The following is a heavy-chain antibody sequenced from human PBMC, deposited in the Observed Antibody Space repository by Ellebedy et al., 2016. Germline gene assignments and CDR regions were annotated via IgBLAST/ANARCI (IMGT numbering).Heavy chain of an antibody. Sequence: SETLSLTXAVSGGSISSSNWWSWVRQPPGKGLEWIGEIYHSGSTNYNPSFKSRATISLDTSKDQFSLTLTSVTAADTAVYYCARGDNYNRVDGGRYAFDLWGQGTVVTVSS. CDR3: ARGDNYNRVDGGRYAFDL. J-gene: IGHJ3*01. V-gene: IGHV4-4*02. CDR1: GGSISSSNW. D-gene: IGHD3-22*01. CDR2: IYHSGST.